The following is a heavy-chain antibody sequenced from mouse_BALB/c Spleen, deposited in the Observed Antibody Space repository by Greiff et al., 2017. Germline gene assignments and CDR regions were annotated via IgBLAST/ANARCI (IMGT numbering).Heavy chain of an antibody. CDR1: GFTFSSYA. V-gene: IGHV5-9-3*01. J-gene: IGHJ4*01. CDR3: ASRRDYAMDY. Sequence: EVKLMESGGGLVKPGGSLKLSCAASGFTFSSYAMSWVRQTPEKRLEWVATISSGGSYTYYPDSVKGRFTISRDNAKNTLYLQMSSLRSEDTAMYYCASRRDYAMDYWGQGTSVTVSS. CDR2: ISSGGSYT.